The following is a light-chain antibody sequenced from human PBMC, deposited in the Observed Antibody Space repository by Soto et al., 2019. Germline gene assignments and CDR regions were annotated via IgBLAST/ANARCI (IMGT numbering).Light chain of an antibody. J-gene: IGKJ1*01. CDR3: QQYDMSPT. CDR1: HSVSSNY. V-gene: IGKV3-20*01. Sequence: EIVLTQSPGTLSLSPGERATLSCRSSHSVSSNYLAWYQQKPGQAPRLLIYDVSSRATGIPDRFSGSGSGTDFTLIMSRLKLVDFAVYYFQQYDMSPTFGQGTKVDMK. CDR2: DVS.